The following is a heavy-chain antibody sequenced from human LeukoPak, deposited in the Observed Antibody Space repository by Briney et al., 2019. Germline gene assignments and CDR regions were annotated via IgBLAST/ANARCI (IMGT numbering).Heavy chain of an antibody. CDR3: ARCKVVVPAYDAFDI. Sequence: GGSLRLSCAASGFTFSSYGMHWVRQAPGKGLEWVAVIWYDGSNKYYADSVKGRFTISRDNSKNTLYLQMNSLRAEDTAVYYCARCKVVVPAYDAFDIWGQGTMVTVSS. D-gene: IGHD2-2*01. J-gene: IGHJ3*02. CDR2: IWYDGSNK. CDR1: GFTFSSYG. V-gene: IGHV3-33*01.